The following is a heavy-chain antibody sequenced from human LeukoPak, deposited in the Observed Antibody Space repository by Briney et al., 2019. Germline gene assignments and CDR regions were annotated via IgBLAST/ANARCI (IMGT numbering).Heavy chain of an antibody. CDR1: SESFIGYY. V-gene: IGHV4-34*01. J-gene: IGHJ4*02. CDR2: INHSGST. D-gene: IGHD3/OR15-3a*01. CDR3: AIYPDLDSPRRKYHFDY. Sequence: SETLSLTCAVYSESFIGYYWSWIRQPPGKGLEWIGEINHSGSTNYNPSLKSRVTISVDTSKNQFSLRLISVTAADTAVYYCAIYPDLDSPRRKYHFDYWGQGSLVTVSS.